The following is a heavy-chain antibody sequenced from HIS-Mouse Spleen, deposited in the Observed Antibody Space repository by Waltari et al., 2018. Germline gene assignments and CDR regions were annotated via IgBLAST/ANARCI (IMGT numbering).Heavy chain of an antibody. CDR3: ARRRGWFDY. J-gene: IGHJ4*02. Sequence: QLQLQESGPGLVKPSETLSPTCTVSGVSISSSSYYWGWIRQPPGKGLEWIGSIYYSGSTYYNPSLKSRVTISVDTSKNQFSLKLSSVTAADTAVYYCARRRGWFDYWGQGTLVTVSS. D-gene: IGHD6-19*01. CDR1: GVSISSSSYY. V-gene: IGHV4-39*01. CDR2: IYYSGST.